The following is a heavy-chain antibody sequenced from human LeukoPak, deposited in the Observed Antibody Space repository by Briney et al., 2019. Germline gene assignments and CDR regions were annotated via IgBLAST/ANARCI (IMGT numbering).Heavy chain of an antibody. J-gene: IGHJ2*01. CDR3: ARIEYCSSGTWYFDL. V-gene: IGHV3-7*04. D-gene: IGHD6-13*01. Sequence: GGSLRLSCAASAFTFSSYWMSRVRQAPGKGLEWVANIKQDGSEKYYVDSVKGRFTISRDNAKNPLYLQMNSLRAEDTAVYYCARIEYCSSGTWYFDLWGRGTLVTVSS. CDR2: IKQDGSEK. CDR1: AFTFSSYW.